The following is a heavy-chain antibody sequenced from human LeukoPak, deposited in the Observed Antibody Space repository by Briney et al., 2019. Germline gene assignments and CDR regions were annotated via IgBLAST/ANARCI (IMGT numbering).Heavy chain of an antibody. Sequence: SETLSLTCTVSGYSISSGYYWGWIRQPPGKGLEWIGSIYHSGSTYYNPSLKSRVTISVDTSKNQFSLKLSSVTAADTAVYYCARNAYYDFWSGYYFGFDPWGQGTLVTVSS. V-gene: IGHV4-38-2*02. D-gene: IGHD3-3*01. J-gene: IGHJ5*02. CDR3: ARNAYYDFWSGYYFGFDP. CDR2: IYHSGST. CDR1: GYSISSGYY.